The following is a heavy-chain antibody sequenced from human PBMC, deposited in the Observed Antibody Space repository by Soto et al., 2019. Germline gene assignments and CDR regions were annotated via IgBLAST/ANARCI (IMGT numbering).Heavy chain of an antibody. CDR3: ARGGVTMVRGVIMSQYYYYMDV. CDR1: GGSFSGYY. Sequence: SETLSLTCAVYGGSFSGYYWSWIRQPPGKGLEWIGEINHSGSTNYNPSLKSRVTISVDTSKNQFSLKLSSVTAADTAVYYCARGGVTMVRGVIMSQYYYYMDVWGKGTTVTVSS. CDR2: INHSGST. J-gene: IGHJ6*03. D-gene: IGHD3-10*01. V-gene: IGHV4-34*01.